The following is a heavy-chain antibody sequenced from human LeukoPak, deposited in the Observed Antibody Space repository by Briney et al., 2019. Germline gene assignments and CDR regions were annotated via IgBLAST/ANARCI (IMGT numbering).Heavy chain of an antibody. Sequence: GGSLRLSCAASGFTFSSYGMHWVRQAPGKGLEWVAVISYDGSNKYYADSVKGRFTISRDNSKNTLYLQMNSLRAEDTAVYYCASGGYCSGGSCYDSVLVIDYWGQGTLVTVSS. J-gene: IGHJ4*02. CDR1: GFTFSSYG. CDR2: ISYDGSNK. D-gene: IGHD2-15*01. V-gene: IGHV3-30*03. CDR3: ASGGYCSGGSCYDSVLVIDY.